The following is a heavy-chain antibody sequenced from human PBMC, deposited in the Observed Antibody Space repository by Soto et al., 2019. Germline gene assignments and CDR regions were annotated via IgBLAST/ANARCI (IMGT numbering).Heavy chain of an antibody. CDR1: GGSISSSNW. J-gene: IGHJ4*02. CDR2: IYHSGNT. D-gene: IGHD3-10*01. V-gene: IGHV4-4*02. CDR3: ARRWGEGRVDY. Sequence: QVQLQESGPGLVKPSGILSLTCAVSGGSISSSNWWSWVRQPPGKGLEWIGEIYHSGNTNYNPSLKSRVTMAVHKSRNQFSLKLSSVTAADTAVYYCARRWGEGRVDYWGQGTLVTVSS.